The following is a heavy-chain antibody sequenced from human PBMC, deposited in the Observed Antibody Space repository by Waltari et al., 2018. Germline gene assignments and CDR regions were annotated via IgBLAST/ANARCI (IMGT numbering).Heavy chain of an antibody. CDR2: IYYSGST. V-gene: IGHV4-59*08. Sequence: QVQLQESGPGLVKPSETLSLTCTVSGGSISSYYWSWIRQPPGKGLEWIGYIYYSGSTNDNPSLKSRVTISVDTSKNQFSLKRSSVTAADTAVYYCARQIVPAAEGAAYYYYMDVWGKGTTVTISS. CDR1: GGSISSYY. J-gene: IGHJ6*03. CDR3: ARQIVPAAEGAAYYYYMDV. D-gene: IGHD2-2*01.